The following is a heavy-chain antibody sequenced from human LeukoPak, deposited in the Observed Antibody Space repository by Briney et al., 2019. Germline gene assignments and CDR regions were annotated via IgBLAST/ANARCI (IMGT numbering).Heavy chain of an antibody. Sequence: GASVKVSCKASGYTFTDYYMHWVRQAPGQGLEWMGWINPNSGGTNFAQKFQGRVATTRDTSISTAYMELGSLRSDDTAVYYCARARWQLVPYFDSWGQGTLVTVSS. CDR2: INPNSGGT. CDR1: GYTFTDYY. D-gene: IGHD6-6*01. J-gene: IGHJ4*02. CDR3: ARARWQLVPYFDS. V-gene: IGHV1-2*02.